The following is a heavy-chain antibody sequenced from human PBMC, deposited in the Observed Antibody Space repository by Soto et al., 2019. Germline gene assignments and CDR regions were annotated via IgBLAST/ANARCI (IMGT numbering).Heavy chain of an antibody. V-gene: IGHV4-59*12. CDR3: ARVLPTMIVVVKYTWFDP. CDR2: IYYSGST. D-gene: IGHD3-22*01. Sequence: SETLSLTCTVSGGSISSYYWSWIRQPPGKGLEWIGYIYYSGSTNYNPSLKSRVTISVDTSKNQFSLKLSSVTAADTAVYYCARVLPTMIVVVKYTWFDPWGQGTLVTVSS. CDR1: GGSISSYY. J-gene: IGHJ5*02.